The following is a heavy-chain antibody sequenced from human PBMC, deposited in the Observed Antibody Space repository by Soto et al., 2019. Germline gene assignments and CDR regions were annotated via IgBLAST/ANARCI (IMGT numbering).Heavy chain of an antibody. CDR2: IVPILGVP. CDR1: GGTFSSYT. V-gene: IGHV1-69*08. Sequence: QVQLVQSGAEVKKPGSSVKVSCKASGGTFSSYTVSWVRQAPGQGLEWMGRIVPILGVPNYAQSFQGRVTITADKGTNTAYMELSSLRSEDTAVYYCVRDRYAYGSGSKIDYWGQGTLVTVSS. J-gene: IGHJ4*02. CDR3: VRDRYAYGSGSKIDY. D-gene: IGHD3-10*01.